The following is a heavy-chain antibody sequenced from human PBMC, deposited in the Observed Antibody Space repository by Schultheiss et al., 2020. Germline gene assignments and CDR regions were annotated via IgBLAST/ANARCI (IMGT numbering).Heavy chain of an antibody. CDR3: ARDRGDSGWEYYFDY. CDR1: GFTFSSYA. CDR2: ISYDGSNK. D-gene: IGHD6-19*01. J-gene: IGHJ4*02. V-gene: IGHV3-30-3*01. Sequence: GESLKISCAASGFTFSSYAMHWVRQAPGKGLEWVAVISYDGSNKYYADSVKGRFTISRDNSKNTLYLQMNSLRAEDTAVYYCARDRGDSGWEYYFDYWGQGTLVTVSS.